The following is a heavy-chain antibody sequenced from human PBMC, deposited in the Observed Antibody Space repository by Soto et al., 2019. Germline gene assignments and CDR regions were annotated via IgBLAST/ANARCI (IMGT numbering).Heavy chain of an antibody. Sequence: GGSLRLSCAASGFTFSSYAMHWVRQAPGKGLEWVAVISYDGSNKYYADSVKGRFTISRDNSKNTLYLQMNSLRAEDTAVYYCAREDITIFTYYGMDVWGQGTTVTVSS. CDR2: ISYDGSNK. CDR3: AREDITIFTYYGMDV. V-gene: IGHV3-30-3*01. CDR1: GFTFSSYA. J-gene: IGHJ6*02. D-gene: IGHD3-3*01.